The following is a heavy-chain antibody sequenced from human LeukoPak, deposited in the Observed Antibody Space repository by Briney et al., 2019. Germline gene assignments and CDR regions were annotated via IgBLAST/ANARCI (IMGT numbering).Heavy chain of an antibody. D-gene: IGHD3-10*01. V-gene: IGHV3-23*01. Sequence: PGGSLRLSCAASGFTFSSYAMSWVRQAPGKGLEWVSAISGSGGSTYYADSVKGRFTISRDNSKNTLYLQMNSLRAEDTAVYYCAKYIVRGVIITPFDYWGQGTLVTVSS. CDR2: ISGSGGST. CDR1: GFTFSSYA. J-gene: IGHJ4*02. CDR3: AKYIVRGVIITPFDY.